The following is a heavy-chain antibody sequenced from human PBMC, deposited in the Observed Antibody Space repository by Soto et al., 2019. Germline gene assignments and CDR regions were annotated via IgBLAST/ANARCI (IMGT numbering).Heavy chain of an antibody. Sequence: QVQLVESGGGVVQPGRSLRLSCAACGFTFSSYGMHWVRQAPGKGLEWVAVIWYDGSNKYYADSVKGRFTISRDNSKNTLYLQMNSLRAEDTAVYYCAREADQLWFGELSNWFDPWGQGTLVTVSS. CDR2: IWYDGSNK. V-gene: IGHV3-33*01. CDR1: GFTFSSYG. CDR3: AREADQLWFGELSNWFDP. D-gene: IGHD3-10*01. J-gene: IGHJ5*02.